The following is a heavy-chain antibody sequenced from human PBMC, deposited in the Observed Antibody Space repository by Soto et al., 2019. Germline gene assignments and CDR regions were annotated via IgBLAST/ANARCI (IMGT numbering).Heavy chain of an antibody. CDR2: ISYDGSNK. CDR3: ARDRGSKSYYYYGMDV. CDR1: GFTFSSYA. V-gene: IGHV3-30-3*01. J-gene: IGHJ6*02. Sequence: QVQLVESGGGVVQPGRSLRLSCAASGFTFSSYAMHWVRQAPGQGLEWVAVISYDGSNKYYADSVKGRFTISRDNSKNTLYVQMNSLRAEDTAVYYCARDRGSKSYYYYGMDVWGQGTTVTVSS. D-gene: IGHD2-2*01.